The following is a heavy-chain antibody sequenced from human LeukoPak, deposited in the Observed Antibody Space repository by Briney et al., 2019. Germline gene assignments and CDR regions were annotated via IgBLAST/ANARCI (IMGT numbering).Heavy chain of an antibody. CDR3: ASFSSSTWYYGWFDP. J-gene: IGHJ5*02. V-gene: IGHV4-59*01. CDR1: RGSISGYY. Sequence: SQTLSLTCTLSRGSISGYYWSWIRQPPGKGLVWIGDIYSSVATNSNPPPKRRVTLSVDTYKNQFSLKMTSVTAADTAVYYCASFSSSTWYYGWFDPWGQGTLVTVSS. D-gene: IGHD6-13*01. CDR2: IYSSVAT.